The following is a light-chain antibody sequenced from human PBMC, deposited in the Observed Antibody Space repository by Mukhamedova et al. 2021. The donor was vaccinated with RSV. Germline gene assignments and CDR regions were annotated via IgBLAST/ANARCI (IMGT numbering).Light chain of an antibody. CDR3: QKYISVPLA. J-gene: IGKJ4*01. Sequence: SQAIDNYLAWYQQKSGKAPKLLIYAASTLQLGVPSRFSGSGSGTDFTLTISSLQPEDVATYYCQKYISVPLAFG. CDR2: AAS. V-gene: IGKV1-27*01. CDR1: QAIDNY.